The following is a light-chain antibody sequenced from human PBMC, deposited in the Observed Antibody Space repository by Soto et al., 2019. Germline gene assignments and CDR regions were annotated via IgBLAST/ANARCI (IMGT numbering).Light chain of an antibody. CDR3: QQYGSSPPLS. V-gene: IGKV3-20*01. J-gene: IGKJ4*01. CDR1: QSVSRSY. Sequence: EIVLTQSPGTLSVSPGERATLSCRASQSVSRSYLAWYQHKPGQAPRLLIYGASSRTTGIPDRFSGSGSGTDFTLTISRLEPEDFAVYYCQQYGSSPPLSFGGGTKVEIK. CDR2: GAS.